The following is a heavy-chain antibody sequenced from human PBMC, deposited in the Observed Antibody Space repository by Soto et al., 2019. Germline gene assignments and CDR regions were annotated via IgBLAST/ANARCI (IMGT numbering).Heavy chain of an antibody. D-gene: IGHD3-10*01. V-gene: IGHV4-59*01. J-gene: IGHJ3*01. CDR3: ARVWGGAFDL. CDR1: GGSISSYY. CDR2: IYYSGST. Sequence: PSETLSLTCTVYGGSISSYYWSWVRQPPGKGLEWIGYIYYSGSTNYNPSLKSRVTISVDTSKNQFSLKLSSVTAADTAVYYCARVWGGAFDLSGQGTMVTVSS.